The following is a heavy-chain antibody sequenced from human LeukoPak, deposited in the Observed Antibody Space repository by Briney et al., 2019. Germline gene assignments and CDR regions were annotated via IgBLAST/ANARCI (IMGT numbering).Heavy chain of an antibody. D-gene: IGHD4-17*01. CDR3: ARVPIDGPTSYYFDY. CDR2: LSFDGSNI. CDR1: GFNFRTYA. Sequence: YPGGSLRLSCAASGFNFRTYAMHWVRQAPGKGLEWVAVLSFDGSNIYYADSVKGRFTISRDNSKNTLYLQMNSLRAEDTAVYYCARVPIDGPTSYYFDYWGQGTLVTVSS. V-gene: IGHV3-30*01. J-gene: IGHJ4*02.